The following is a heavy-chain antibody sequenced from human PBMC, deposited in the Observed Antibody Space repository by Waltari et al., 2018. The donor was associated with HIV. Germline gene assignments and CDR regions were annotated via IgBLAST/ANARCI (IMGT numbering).Heavy chain of an antibody. J-gene: IGHJ2*01. D-gene: IGHD2-15*01. V-gene: IGHV1-2*06. CDR2: ITPNSGGT. CDR3: ARDANIYCRGGSCYSNWYFDL. Sequence: KASGYTFTGYYMHWVRQSPEQWHEWMARITPNSGGTNYAQKFPGRVTMTRATSISTADMELNRLGSDDTAVYYCARDANIYCRGGSCYSNWYFDLWGRGTLVTVSS. CDR1: GYTFTGYY.